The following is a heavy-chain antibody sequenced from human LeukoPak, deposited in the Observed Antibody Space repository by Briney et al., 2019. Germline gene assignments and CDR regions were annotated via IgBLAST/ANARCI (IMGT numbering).Heavy chain of an antibody. V-gene: IGHV3-7*01. J-gene: IGHJ4*02. Sequence: PGGSLRLSCAASGFTFSSYWMSWVRQAPGKGLEWVANIKQDGSEKYYVDSVKGRFTISRDNAKNSLYLQMNSLGAEDTAVYYCARVGYYYDSSGYYYFDYWGQGTLVTVSS. CDR3: ARVGYYYDSSGYYYFDY. CDR2: IKQDGSEK. D-gene: IGHD3-22*01. CDR1: GFTFSSYW.